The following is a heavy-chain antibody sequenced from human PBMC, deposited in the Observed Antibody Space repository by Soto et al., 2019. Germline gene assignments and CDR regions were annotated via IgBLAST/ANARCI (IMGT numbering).Heavy chain of an antibody. CDR3: ARGFFYYYYGMDV. Sequence: GGSLRLSCAASGFTFSSYWMHWVRQAPGKGLVWVSRINSDGSSTSYADSVKGRFTISRDNAKNTLYLQMNSLRAEDTAVYYCARGFFYYYYGMDVWGQGTTVTVSS. CDR1: GFTFSSYW. D-gene: IGHD3-3*01. V-gene: IGHV3-74*01. J-gene: IGHJ6*02. CDR2: INSDGSST.